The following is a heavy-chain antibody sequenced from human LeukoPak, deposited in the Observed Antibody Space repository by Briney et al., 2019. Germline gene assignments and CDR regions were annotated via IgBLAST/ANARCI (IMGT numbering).Heavy chain of an antibody. V-gene: IGHV1-69*05. CDR3: ARDLRAALSY. Sequence: ASVKVSCKASGGTFSSYVISWVRQAPGQGLEWMGGIIPIFGTANYAQKFQGRVTITTDESTSTAYMELSSLRSEDTAVYYCARDLRAALSYWGQGTLVTVSS. CDR1: GGTFSSYV. D-gene: IGHD6-25*01. J-gene: IGHJ4*02. CDR2: IIPIFGTA.